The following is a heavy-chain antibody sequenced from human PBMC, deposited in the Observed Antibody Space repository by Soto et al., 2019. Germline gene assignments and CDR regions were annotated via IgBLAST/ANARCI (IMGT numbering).Heavy chain of an antibody. CDR2: IIPYYNTL. D-gene: IGHD6-13*01. J-gene: IGHJ4*02. CDR1: EGTFNSYA. Sequence: QAQVVQSGAEVRKPGSSVKLSCKASEGTFNSYAIAWVRQAPGHGLEWMGGIIPYYNTLNYAQKFQDRVTITADDSTNTVYMELSILRSDDTAVDFCAGGASRGYPYDVDSGAQGTLVTVSS. CDR3: AGGASRGYPYDVDS. V-gene: IGHV1-69*01.